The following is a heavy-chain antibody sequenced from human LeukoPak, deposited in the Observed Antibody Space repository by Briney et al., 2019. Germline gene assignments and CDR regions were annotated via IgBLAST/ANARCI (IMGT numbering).Heavy chain of an antibody. CDR1: GYTFTSYG. Sequence: ASVKVSCKASGYTFTSYGISWVRQAPGQGLEWVRWISAYNGNTNYAQKLQGRVTMTTDTSTSTAYMELRSLRSDDTAVYYCARDLHRSISYYYDSSGYFGYWGQGTLVTVSS. CDR2: ISAYNGNT. J-gene: IGHJ4*02. CDR3: ARDLHRSISYYYDSSGYFGY. V-gene: IGHV1-18*01. D-gene: IGHD3-22*01.